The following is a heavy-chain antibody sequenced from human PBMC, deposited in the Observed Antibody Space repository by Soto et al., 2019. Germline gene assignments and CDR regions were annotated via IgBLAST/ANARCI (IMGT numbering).Heavy chain of an antibody. V-gene: IGHV4-34*01. CDR3: ATQRRGRWHYYGMDV. Sequence: TSETLSLTCADYGGSFSGYYWSWIRQPPGKGLEWIGEINHSGSTNYNPSLKSRVTISVDTSKNQFSLKLSSVTAADTAVYYCATQRRGRWHYYGMDVWGQGTTVTVSS. J-gene: IGHJ6*02. CDR2: INHSGST. D-gene: IGHD3-10*01. CDR1: GGSFSGYY.